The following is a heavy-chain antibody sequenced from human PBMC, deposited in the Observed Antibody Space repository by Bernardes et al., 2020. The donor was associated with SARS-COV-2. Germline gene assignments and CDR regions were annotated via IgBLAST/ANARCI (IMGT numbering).Heavy chain of an antibody. J-gene: IGHJ4*02. V-gene: IGHV3-74*01. CDR1: GFIFSSYW. Sequence: GGSLRLSFAASGFIFSSYWMHWVRQVPGRGLVWLSRIKSDGSTTNYADPVKGRFTISRDNAKNTLWLQMNSLRDEDTAMYYCARGASSGYRIDYWGPGTLVTVSS. CDR2: IKSDGSTT. D-gene: IGHD6-25*01. CDR3: ARGASSGYRIDY.